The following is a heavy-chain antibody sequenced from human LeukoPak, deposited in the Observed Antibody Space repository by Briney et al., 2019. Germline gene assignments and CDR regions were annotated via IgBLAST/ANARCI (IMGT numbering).Heavy chain of an antibody. V-gene: IGHV3-23*01. J-gene: IGHJ4*02. CDR1: GFTFSSYA. CDR3: AKASHRPYCSSTSCYSDY. D-gene: IGHD2-2*01. Sequence: GGSLRLSCAASGFTFSSYAMSWVRQAPGKGLEWVSAISGSGGSTYYADSVKGRFTISRDNSKNTLYLQMNSLRAEDTAVYYCAKASHRPYCSSTSCYSDYWGQGTLVTVSS. CDR2: ISGSGGST.